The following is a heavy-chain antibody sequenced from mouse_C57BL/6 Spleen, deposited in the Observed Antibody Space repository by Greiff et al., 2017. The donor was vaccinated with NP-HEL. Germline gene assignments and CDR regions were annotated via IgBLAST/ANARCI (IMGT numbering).Heavy chain of an antibody. Sequence: VQLQQPGAELVKPGASVKLSCKASGYTFTSYWMHWVKQRPGRGLEWIGRIDPNSGGTKYNEKFKSKATLTVDKPSSTAYMQLSSLPSEDSAVYYCASERQRRPSYAMDYWGQGTSVTVSS. CDR1: GYTFTSYW. CDR3: ASERQRRPSYAMDY. V-gene: IGHV1-72*01. D-gene: IGHD3-2*02. CDR2: IDPNSGGT. J-gene: IGHJ4*01.